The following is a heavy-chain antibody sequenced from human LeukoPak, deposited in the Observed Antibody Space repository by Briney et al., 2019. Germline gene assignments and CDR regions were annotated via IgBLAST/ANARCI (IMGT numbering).Heavy chain of an antibody. D-gene: IGHD6-13*01. J-gene: IGHJ5*02. CDR2: IYYTGST. CDR3: ARDRSSSYTRDWFDP. Sequence: PSETLSLTCIVSGDSVSFYYWSWIRQPPGKGLEWIGYIYYTGSTNYNPSLKSRVTISVDTSKNQFSLKLSSVTAADTAVYYCARDRSSSYTRDWFDPWGQGALVTVSS. V-gene: IGHV4-59*02. CDR1: GDSVSFYY.